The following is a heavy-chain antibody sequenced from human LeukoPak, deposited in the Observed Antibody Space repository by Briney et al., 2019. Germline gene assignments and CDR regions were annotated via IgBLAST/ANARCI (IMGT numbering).Heavy chain of an antibody. D-gene: IGHD6-25*01. J-gene: IGHJ4*02. Sequence: ASVKVSCKASGYTFTGYYMHWVRQAPGQGLEWMGRINPNSGGTNYAQKFQGRVTMTRDTSISAAYMELSRLRSDDTAAYYCARVTAAMAVDYWGQGTLVTVSS. CDR3: ARVTAAMAVDY. CDR2: INPNSGGT. CDR1: GYTFTGYY. V-gene: IGHV1-2*06.